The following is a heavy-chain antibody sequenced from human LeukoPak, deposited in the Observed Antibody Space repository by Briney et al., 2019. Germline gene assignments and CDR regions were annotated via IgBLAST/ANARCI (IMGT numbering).Heavy chain of an antibody. Sequence: SETLSLTCTVSGGSISSYYWSWIRQPPGKGLEWIGYIYTSGSTNYNPSLKSRVTISVDTSKNQFSLKLSSVTAADTAVYYCARHSPPRRAVTNWFDPWGQGTLVTVSS. V-gene: IGHV4-4*09. D-gene: IGHD4-17*01. J-gene: IGHJ5*02. CDR3: ARHSPPRRAVTNWFDP. CDR1: GGSISSYY. CDR2: IYTSGST.